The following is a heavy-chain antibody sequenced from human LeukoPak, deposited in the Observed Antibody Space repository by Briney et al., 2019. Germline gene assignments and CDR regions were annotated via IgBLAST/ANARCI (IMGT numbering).Heavy chain of an antibody. D-gene: IGHD3-22*01. V-gene: IGHV3-73*01. CDR1: GFTFSGSA. J-gene: IGHJ5*02. Sequence: GGSLRLSCAASGFTFSGSAMHWVRQASGKGLEWVGRIRSKANGYATSYAASVKGRFTISRDDSKNTAYLQMNSLKTEDTAVYYCTSSLVVLIDWFDPWGQGTLVTVSS. CDR3: TSSLVVLIDWFDP. CDR2: IRSKANGYAT.